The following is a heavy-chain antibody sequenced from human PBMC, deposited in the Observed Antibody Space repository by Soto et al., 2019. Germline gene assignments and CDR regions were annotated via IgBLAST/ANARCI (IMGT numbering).Heavy chain of an antibody. Sequence: QITLKESGPTLVHPTETLTLMCTLSGFSLSTNGVGVGWIRQPPGKALEWLALIYWNDDKRYSPSLKSRLTIDKDAATTQVVLTLTNLDPVDTATYSCAREGAIVPRFFDPWGQGPLVTVSS. CDR2: IYWNDDK. J-gene: IGHJ5*02. CDR1: GFSLSTNGVG. CDR3: AREGAIVPRFFDP. V-gene: IGHV2-5*01. D-gene: IGHD2-2*01.